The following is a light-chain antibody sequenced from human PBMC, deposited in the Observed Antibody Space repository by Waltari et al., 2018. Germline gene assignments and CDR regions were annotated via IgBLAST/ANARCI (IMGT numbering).Light chain of an antibody. CDR3: MQGIRWPYT. CDR1: QSLVPVDGNTY. CDR2: WVF. J-gene: IGKJ2*01. Sequence: EVVMTQSPVSLSVTLGQAASISCKSSQSLVPVDGNTYLNWFHQRPGQSPRRLIYWVFNRDSGVPDRCSGRGSGTDFTLRISRVEAEDVGVYYCMQGIRWPYTFGQGTQLDIK. V-gene: IGKV2-30*02.